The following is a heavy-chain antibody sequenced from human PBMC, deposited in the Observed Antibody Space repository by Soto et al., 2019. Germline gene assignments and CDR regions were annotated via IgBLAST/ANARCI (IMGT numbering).Heavy chain of an antibody. CDR2: ISSSSNII. V-gene: IGHV3-48*02. CDR1: GFTFSTYS. D-gene: IGHD2-2*01. CDR3: ARLYSTPSDERWFDP. J-gene: IGHJ5*02. Sequence: GGSLRLSCAASGFTFSTYSMNWVRQAPGKGLEWLSYISSSSNIIHYADSVRGRFTISRDNAENSLYLQMNSLRDEDTAVYFCARLYSTPSDERWFDPWGQGTLVTVSS.